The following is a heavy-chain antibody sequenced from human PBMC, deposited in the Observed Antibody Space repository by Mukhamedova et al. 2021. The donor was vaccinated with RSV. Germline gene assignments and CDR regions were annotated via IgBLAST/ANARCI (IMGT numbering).Heavy chain of an antibody. CDR3: ARDTVATSGAFDT. CDR2: IYSGGST. D-gene: IGHD4-17*01. J-gene: IGHJ3*02. Sequence: VRQAPGKGLEWVSVIYSGGSTYYADSVKGRFTISRDNSKNTVCLQMNSLRAEDTAVYYCARDTVATSGAFDTWGQGTTVTVSS. V-gene: IGHV3-53*01.